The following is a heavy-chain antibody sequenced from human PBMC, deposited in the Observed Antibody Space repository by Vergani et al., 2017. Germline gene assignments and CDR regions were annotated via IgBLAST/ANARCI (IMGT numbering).Heavy chain of an antibody. CDR2: LCPSGST. CDR3: ATGAGPFDI. Sequence: QVQMQESGPGLVKTSETLSLTCSASGAPISYWCWSWLRQPAGKGLEWIGRLCPSGSTNYKPSLKSRVTMSIDTSKNQFFLKLTSVTAADPAVYYCATGAGPFDIWGQGTLVTVSS. D-gene: IGHD7-27*01. J-gene: IGHJ4*02. V-gene: IGHV4-4*07. CDR1: GAPISYWC.